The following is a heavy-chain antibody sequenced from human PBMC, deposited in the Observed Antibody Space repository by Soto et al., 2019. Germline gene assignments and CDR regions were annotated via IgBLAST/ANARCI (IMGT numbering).Heavy chain of an antibody. CDR3: AKNKVELATFYHYYAMDV. CDR2: MYYGERT. CDR1: XXXXXXXX. D-gene: IGHD1-1*01. Sequence: PSETLSLTCXVXXXXXXXXXXSWIRQPPGKGLDWSGYMYYGERTNYHPSLKSRVTISVDTSKIQVSLKLSSVTAADTAVYYCAKNKVELATFYHYYAMDVWGQGTTVNVS. V-gene: IGHV4-59*08. J-gene: IGHJ6*02.